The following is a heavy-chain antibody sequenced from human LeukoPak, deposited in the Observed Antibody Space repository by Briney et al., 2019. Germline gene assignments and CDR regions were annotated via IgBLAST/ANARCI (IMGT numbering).Heavy chain of an antibody. V-gene: IGHV4-34*01. D-gene: IGHD6-13*01. CDR1: GGSFSGYY. CDR3: ARGIAAAGTYDDY. Sequence: SETLSLTCAVYGGSFSGYYWSWIRQPPGKGLEWIGEINHGGSTNYNPSLKSRVTISVDTSKNQFSLKLSSVTAADTAVYYCARGIAAAGTYDDYWGQGTLATVSS. CDR2: INHGGST. J-gene: IGHJ4*02.